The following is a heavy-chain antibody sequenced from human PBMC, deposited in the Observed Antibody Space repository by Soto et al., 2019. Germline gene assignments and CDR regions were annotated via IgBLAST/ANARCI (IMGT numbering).Heavy chain of an antibody. J-gene: IGHJ6*02. V-gene: IGHV4-59*01. D-gene: IGHD4-4*01. Sequence: QVQLEESGPGLVKPSETLSLTCKVSGASTDTYYWGWFRQAPGKGLEWIGFAHKRGSPSLNPSLQSRVTLSVDTSKNQFSLSLRSVTAADTARYYCTRARSNYPSYYYFYGLDVWRQGTTVAVSS. CDR1: GASTDTYY. CDR2: AHKRGSP. CDR3: TRARSNYPSYYYFYGLDV.